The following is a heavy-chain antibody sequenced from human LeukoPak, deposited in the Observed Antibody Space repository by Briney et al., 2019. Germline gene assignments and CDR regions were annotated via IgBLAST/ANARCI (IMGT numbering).Heavy chain of an antibody. V-gene: IGHV1-69*04. D-gene: IGHD1-26*01. Sequence: SVKGSCKASGGTFSSYAISWVRQAPGQGLEWMGRIIPSLGIANSAQKFQGRVTITADKSTSTAYMELSSLRSEDTAVYYCARVLSRYSGSYLNWFDPGGQGTLVTVSS. CDR1: GGTFSSYA. CDR3: ARVLSRYSGSYLNWFDP. J-gene: IGHJ5*02. CDR2: IIPSLGIA.